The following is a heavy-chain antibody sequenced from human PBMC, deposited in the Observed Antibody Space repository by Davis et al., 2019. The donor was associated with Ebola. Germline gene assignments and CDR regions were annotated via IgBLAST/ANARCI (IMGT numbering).Heavy chain of an antibody. Sequence: PGGSLRLSCAASGFTFSSYGMHWVRQAPGKGLEWVAVISYDGSNKYYADSVKGRFTISRDNSKNTLYLQMNSLRAEDTAVYYCASGVPGSWGQGTLVTVSS. J-gene: IGHJ5*02. CDR3: ASGVPGS. D-gene: IGHD3-3*01. CDR1: GFTFSSYG. V-gene: IGHV3-33*05. CDR2: ISYDGSNK.